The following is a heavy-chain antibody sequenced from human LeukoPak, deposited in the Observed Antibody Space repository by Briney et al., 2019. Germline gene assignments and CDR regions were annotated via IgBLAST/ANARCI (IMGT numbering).Heavy chain of an antibody. CDR2: ISYDGSNK. J-gene: IGHJ4*02. CDR3: AKDPYSGYDSRYFDY. V-gene: IGHV3-30*18. CDR1: GFTFSSYG. Sequence: PGGSLRLSCAASGFTFSSYGMHWVRQAPGKGLEWVAVISYDGSNKYYADSVKGRFTISRDNSKNTLYLQMNSLRAEDTAVYYCAKDPYSGYDSRYFDYWGQGTLVTVSS. D-gene: IGHD5-12*01.